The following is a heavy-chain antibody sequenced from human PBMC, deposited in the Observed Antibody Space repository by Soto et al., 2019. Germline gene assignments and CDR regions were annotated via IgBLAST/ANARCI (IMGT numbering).Heavy chain of an antibody. D-gene: IGHD6-19*01. CDR3: ARGGGSGWYYYYS. CDR2: INYTGTT. Sequence: SETLSLTCAVNGGSFRGYSWTWFRQAPGKGLDWIGEINYTGTTNYSPSLKSRVTLSVDTSKNQFSLELRSVSAADTAVYYCARGGGSGWYYYYSRGHGALVPVSS. CDR1: GGSFRGYS. V-gene: IGHV4-34*01. J-gene: IGHJ5*01.